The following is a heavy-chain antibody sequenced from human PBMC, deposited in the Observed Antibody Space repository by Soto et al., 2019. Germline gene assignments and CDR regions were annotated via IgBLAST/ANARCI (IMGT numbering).Heavy chain of an antibody. D-gene: IGHD2-21*02. CDR3: ASWPPPRGTADPFGVDL. J-gene: IGHJ6*02. V-gene: IGHV1-69*09. CDR1: GGTFSSSG. Sequence: QVQLVQSGTEVKKPGSSVKVSCKASGGTFSSSGFSWVRQAPGQGLEWMGMIVPSLDTTKYAQKFQARVTITADPFTGTGYLELRSLETEDTAGYYCASWPPPRGTADPFGVDLCGQGTRVIVSS. CDR2: IVPSLDTT.